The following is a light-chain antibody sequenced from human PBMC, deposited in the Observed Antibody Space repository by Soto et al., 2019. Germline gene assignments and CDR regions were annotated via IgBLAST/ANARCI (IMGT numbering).Light chain of an antibody. J-gene: IGLJ1*01. Sequence: QSVLTQPPSASGSPGQSVTISCTGTSSNVGGYNYVSWYQQHPGKAPKLMIYEVTKRPSGVPDRFSASKSDNMASLTVSGLQAEDEADYYCSSYAGSYKYVFGTGTKVTVL. CDR3: SSYAGSYKYV. V-gene: IGLV2-8*01. CDR1: SSNVGGYNY. CDR2: EVT.